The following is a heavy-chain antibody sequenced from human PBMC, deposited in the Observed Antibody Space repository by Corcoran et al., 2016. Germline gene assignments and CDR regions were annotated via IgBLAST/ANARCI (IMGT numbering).Heavy chain of an antibody. D-gene: IGHD6-19*01. CDR1: GFTFSNAW. Sequence: EVQLVESGGGLVKPGGSLRLSCAASGFTFSNAWMNWFRQAPGTGLEWVGRIKSKTDGGTTDYAAPVKGRFTISRDDSKNTVYLQMNSLKIEDTAVYCFATDAVPAYSSGWYNWFDPWGQGILVTVSS. CDR3: ATDAVPAYSSGWYNWFDP. V-gene: IGHV3-15*07. J-gene: IGHJ5*02. CDR2: IKSKTDGGTT.